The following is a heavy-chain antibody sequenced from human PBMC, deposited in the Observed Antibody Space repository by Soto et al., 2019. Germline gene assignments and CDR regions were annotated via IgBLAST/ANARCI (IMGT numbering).Heavy chain of an antibody. CDR1: GYTFTSYG. CDR2: ISAYNGNT. V-gene: IGHV1-18*01. J-gene: IGHJ6*04. D-gene: IGHD2-15*01. CDR3: ARALYGGKSGGAAGYYYGMDV. Sequence: ASVKVSCKASGYTFTSYGISWVRQAPGQGLEWMGWISAYNGNTNYAQKLQGRVTMTTDTSTSTAYMELRSLRSDDTAVYYCARALYGGKSGGAAGYYYGMDVWGKGTTVTVSS.